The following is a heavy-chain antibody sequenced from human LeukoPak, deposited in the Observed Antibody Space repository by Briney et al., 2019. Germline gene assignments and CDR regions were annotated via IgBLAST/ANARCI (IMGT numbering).Heavy chain of an antibody. V-gene: IGHV3-30*03. Sequence: GRSLRLSCAASGFTFVNYGFHWVRQAPGKALEWVAFISYNGIKKYADSVKGRFTISRDNSKNTLYLQMNGLRPEDTAVYYCARDNPIAAAVSLYYYYYYMDVWGKGTTVTVSS. CDR2: ISYNGIKK. CDR1: GFTFVNYG. D-gene: IGHD6-13*01. J-gene: IGHJ6*03. CDR3: ARDNPIAAAVSLYYYYYYMDV.